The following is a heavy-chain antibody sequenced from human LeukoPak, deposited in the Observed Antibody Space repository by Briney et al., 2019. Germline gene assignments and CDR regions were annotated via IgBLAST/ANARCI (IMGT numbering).Heavy chain of an antibody. V-gene: IGHV1-8*01. D-gene: IGHD2-15*01. Sequence: ASVKVSCKASGYTFTSYDINWVRQATGQGLEWMGWMNPNSGNTGYAQKFQGRVTMTRSTSISTAYMELSSLRSEDTAVYYCARWRIVAPLRYYYYGMDVWGQGTTVTVSS. CDR3: ARWRIVAPLRYYYYGMDV. J-gene: IGHJ6*02. CDR2: MNPNSGNT. CDR1: GYTFTSYD.